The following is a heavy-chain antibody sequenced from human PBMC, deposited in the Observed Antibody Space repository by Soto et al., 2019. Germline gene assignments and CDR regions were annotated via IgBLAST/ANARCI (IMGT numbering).Heavy chain of an antibody. D-gene: IGHD6-19*01. CDR1: GGSFSGYY. V-gene: IGHV4-34*01. CDR2: INHSGST. Sequence: PSETLSLTCAVYGGSFSGYYWSWIRQPPGKGLEWIGEINHSGSTNYNPSLKSRVTISVDTSKNQFSLKRSSVTAADTAVYYCARGRSATEVIAVAAFDYWGQGTLVTVSS. CDR3: ARGRSATEVIAVAAFDY. J-gene: IGHJ4*02.